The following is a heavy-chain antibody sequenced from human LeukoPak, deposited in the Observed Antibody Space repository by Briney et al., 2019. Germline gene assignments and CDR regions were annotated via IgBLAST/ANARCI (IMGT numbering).Heavy chain of an antibody. CDR1: GFTFSSYG. D-gene: IGHD1-26*01. CDR3: ARDTRGGSYEKFDY. CDR2: IWYDGSNK. J-gene: IGHJ4*02. Sequence: GGSLRLSCAASGFTFSSYGMHWVRQAPGKGLEWVAVIWYDGSNKYYADSVKGRFTISRDNSKNTLYLQMNSLRAEDTAVYYCARDTRGGSYEKFDYWGQGTLVTVSS. V-gene: IGHV3-33*01.